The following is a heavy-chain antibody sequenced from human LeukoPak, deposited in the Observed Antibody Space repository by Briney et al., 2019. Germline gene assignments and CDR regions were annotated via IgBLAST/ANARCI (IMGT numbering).Heavy chain of an antibody. J-gene: IGHJ5*02. Sequence: ASVKVSCKASGYNFNIYYVHWVRQAPGQGLEWMGWIIPDSGDTHYAQKFQGRVTMTRDTSISTAYMELSRLRSDDTAVYYCAREGIAARRRLSLNWFDPWGQGTLVTVSS. CDR2: IIPDSGDT. CDR1: GYNFNIYY. V-gene: IGHV1-2*02. CDR3: AREGIAARRRLSLNWFDP. D-gene: IGHD6-6*01.